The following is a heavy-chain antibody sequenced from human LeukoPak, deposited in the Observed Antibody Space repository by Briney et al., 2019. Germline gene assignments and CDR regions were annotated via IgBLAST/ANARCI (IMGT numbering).Heavy chain of an antibody. V-gene: IGHV3-23*01. D-gene: IGHD4-17*01. CDR2: ITVSGGNT. Sequence: GGTLRLSCAASGFTFSNYGISWVRQAPGKGLEWVSGITVSGGNTYYAESVKGRFTISRDNAKNTLYLQMNSLRAEDTAVYYCAKDYGAINFDYWGQGTLVTVSS. J-gene: IGHJ4*02. CDR1: GFTFSNYG. CDR3: AKDYGAINFDY.